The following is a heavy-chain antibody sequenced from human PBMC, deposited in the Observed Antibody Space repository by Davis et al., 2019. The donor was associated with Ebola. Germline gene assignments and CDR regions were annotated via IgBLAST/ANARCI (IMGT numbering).Heavy chain of an antibody. CDR2: INPSGGST. CDR1: GYTFTSYY. CDR3: ASSLPARWSGYYAYWYFDL. V-gene: IGHV1-46*01. D-gene: IGHD3-3*01. Sequence: ASVKVSCKASGYTFTSYYMHWVRQAPGQGLEWMGIINPSGGSTSYAQKFQGRVTMTRDTSTSTVYMELRSLRSEDTAVYYSASSLPARWSGYYAYWYFDLWGRGTLVTVSS. J-gene: IGHJ2*01.